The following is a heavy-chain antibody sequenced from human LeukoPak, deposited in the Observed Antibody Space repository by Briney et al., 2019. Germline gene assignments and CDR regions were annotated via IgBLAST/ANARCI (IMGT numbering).Heavy chain of an antibody. CDR3: ASTSWGVPAAKGAFDI. Sequence: SGGSLRLSCAASGFTFSSYSMNWVRQAPGKGLEWVSSISSSSSYIYYADSVKGRFTISRDNAKNSLYLQINSLRAEDTAVYYCASTSWGVPAAKGAFDIWGQGTMVTVSS. V-gene: IGHV3-21*01. J-gene: IGHJ3*02. CDR1: GFTFSSYS. D-gene: IGHD2-2*01. CDR2: ISSSSSYI.